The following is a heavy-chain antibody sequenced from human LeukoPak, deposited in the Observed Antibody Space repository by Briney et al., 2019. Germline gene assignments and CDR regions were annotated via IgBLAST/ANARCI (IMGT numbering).Heavy chain of an antibody. Sequence: GGSLRLSCAASGFTFSSYGMHWVRQAPGKGLEWVAFIRYDGSNKYYADSVKGRFTISRDNAKNSLYLQMNSLRAEDTAVYYCASISYSSGQYYFDYWGQGTLVTVSS. CDR3: ASISYSSGQYYFDY. CDR1: GFTFSSYG. V-gene: IGHV3-30*02. D-gene: IGHD6-19*01. J-gene: IGHJ4*02. CDR2: IRYDGSNK.